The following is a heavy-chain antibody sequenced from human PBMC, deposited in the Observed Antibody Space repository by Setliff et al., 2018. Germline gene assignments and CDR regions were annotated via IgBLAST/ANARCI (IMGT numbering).Heavy chain of an antibody. CDR3: ASRNSDGGPEYFQH. D-gene: IGHD1-26*01. CDR2: VYSNVGT. Sequence: SSETLSLTCTVSGGSINNYYWSWIRQPAGKGLEWIGRVYSNVGTNFNPSLKSRVIMSVDASKNQISLKLMSVTAADTAVYYCASRNSDGGPEYFQHWGQGALVTVSS. V-gene: IGHV4-4*07. J-gene: IGHJ1*01. CDR1: GGSINNYY.